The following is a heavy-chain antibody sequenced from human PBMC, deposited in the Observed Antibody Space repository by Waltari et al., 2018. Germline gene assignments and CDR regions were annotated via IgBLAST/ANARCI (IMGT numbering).Heavy chain of an antibody. CDR3: AMIVVVNSEEKWFDP. Sequence: EVQLVQSGAEVKKPGESLKISCKGSGYSFTSYWLGWVRQMPGKGLEWMGIIYPGDSDTRYSPSFQGQVTISADKSISTAYLQWSSLKASDTAMYYCAMIVVVNSEEKWFDPWGQGTLVTVSS. V-gene: IGHV5-51*01. D-gene: IGHD3-22*01. CDR1: GYSFTSYW. CDR2: IYPGDSDT. J-gene: IGHJ5*02.